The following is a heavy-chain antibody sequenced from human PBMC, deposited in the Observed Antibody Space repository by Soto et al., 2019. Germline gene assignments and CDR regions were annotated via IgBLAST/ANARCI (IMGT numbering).Heavy chain of an antibody. D-gene: IGHD3-10*01. J-gene: IGHJ4*02. CDR3: VYGSGSKYSFDY. CDR2: INAGNGNT. V-gene: IGHV1-3*01. Sequence: QVQLVQSGAEVKKPGASVKVSCKASGYTFTSYAMHWVRQAPGQRLEWMGWINAGNGNTKYSQKFQGRVTITRDTSASTAYMELSSLRSEDTAVYYCVYGSGSKYSFDYWGQGPLVPVSS. CDR1: GYTFTSYA.